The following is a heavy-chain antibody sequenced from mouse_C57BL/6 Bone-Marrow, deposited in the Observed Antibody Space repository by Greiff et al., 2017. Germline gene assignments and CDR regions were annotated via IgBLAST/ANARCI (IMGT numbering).Heavy chain of an antibody. V-gene: IGHV1-55*01. D-gene: IGHD3-2*02. CDR3: ARKLRLPSFAY. CDR2: IYPGSGST. Sequence: QVQLQQPGAELVKPGASVKMSCKASGYTFTSYWITWVKQRPGQGLEWIGDIYPGSGSTNYNEKFKSTAILTVDTSSSTAYMRLISLTSEDSAVYYCARKLRLPSFAYWGQGTLVTVSA. CDR1: GYTFTSYW. J-gene: IGHJ3*01.